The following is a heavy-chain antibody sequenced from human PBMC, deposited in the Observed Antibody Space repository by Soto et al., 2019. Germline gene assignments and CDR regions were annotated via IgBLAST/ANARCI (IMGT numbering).Heavy chain of an antibody. Sequence: ASVKVSCKVSGYTLTELSMHWVRQAPGKGLEWMGGFGPEDGETIYAQKFQGRVTMTEDTSTDTAYMELGSLRSEDTAVYYCATDLRYCSSTSCLDYWGQGTLVTVSS. CDR3: ATDLRYCSSTSCLDY. D-gene: IGHD2-2*01. J-gene: IGHJ4*02. CDR2: FGPEDGET. V-gene: IGHV1-24*01. CDR1: GYTLTELS.